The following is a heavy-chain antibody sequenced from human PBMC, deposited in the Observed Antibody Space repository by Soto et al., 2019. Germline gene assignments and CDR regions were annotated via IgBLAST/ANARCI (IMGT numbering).Heavy chain of an antibody. CDR2: VSPYNGNT. J-gene: IGHJ4*02. CDR3: ARPSGYDMTLMFFDF. V-gene: IGHV1-18*01. Sequence: QVQLVQSGAEVKKPGASVKVSCKASGYIFSTSDIIWVRQAPGQGLEWMGWVSPYNGNTNYAQKFQGRVTMTKDTSTSTAYMELRSLRSDDTAVYYCARPSGYDMTLMFFDFWGQGTLVTVSS. CDR1: GYIFSTSD. D-gene: IGHD5-12*01.